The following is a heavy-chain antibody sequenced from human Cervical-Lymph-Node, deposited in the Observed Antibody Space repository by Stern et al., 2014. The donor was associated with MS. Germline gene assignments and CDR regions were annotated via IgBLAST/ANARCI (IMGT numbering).Heavy chain of an antibody. Sequence: QVQLQESGPGLVKPSETLSLTCTVSGGSISSYYWSWIRQPPGKGLEWIGCIHYSGSTNYNPSLKSRVTISVDTSKNQYSLKLSSVTAADTAVYYCARVGGQWLSLIDPWGQGTLVTVSS. J-gene: IGHJ5*02. D-gene: IGHD6-19*01. CDR2: IHYSGST. CDR1: GGSISSYY. V-gene: IGHV4-59*01. CDR3: ARVGGQWLSLIDP.